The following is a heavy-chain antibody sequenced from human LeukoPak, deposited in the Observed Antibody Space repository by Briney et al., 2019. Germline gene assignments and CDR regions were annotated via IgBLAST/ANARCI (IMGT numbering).Heavy chain of an antibody. J-gene: IGHJ5*02. V-gene: IGHV1-8*01. CDR3: ARKVTAIQNWFDP. CDR1: GYTFTIYD. Sequence: GASVTLCFTASGYTFTIYDINWVRQAPGQGLEWMGWMNPNSGNTGYAYQVPGRVTMTMNTSISTAYMELSSLRSEDTAVYYCARKVTAIQNWFDPWGQGTLVTVSS. D-gene: IGHD2-21*02. CDR2: MNPNSGNT.